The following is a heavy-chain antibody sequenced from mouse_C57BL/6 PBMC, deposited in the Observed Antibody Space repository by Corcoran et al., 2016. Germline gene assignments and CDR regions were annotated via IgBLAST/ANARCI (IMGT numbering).Heavy chain of an antibody. CDR2: INTYSGVP. V-gene: IGHV9-3*01. J-gene: IGHJ2*01. CDR3: ARWDSSGTGYYFDY. D-gene: IGHD3-2*02. CDR1: GYTFTTYG. Sequence: QIQLVQSGPELKKPGETVKISCKASGYTFTTYGMSWVKQAPGKGLKWMGWINTYSGVPTYADDFKGRFAFSLETSASTAYLQINNLKNEDTATYFCARWDSSGTGYYFDYWGQGTTLTVSS.